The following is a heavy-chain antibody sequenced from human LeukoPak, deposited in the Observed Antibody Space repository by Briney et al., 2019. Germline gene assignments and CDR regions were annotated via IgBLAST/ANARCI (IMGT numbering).Heavy chain of an antibody. J-gene: IGHJ3*02. V-gene: IGHV1-69*01. Sequence: SAKVSCKAPGGNFNTSPCNWVRQAPGQRLEWMGGLIPLFRTANYAQEFQGRLTITADESISTTYMELSSLTSDDTAVYYCTRPVWDTSPGAFDIWGQGTMVTVSS. CDR1: GGNFNTSP. CDR3: TRPVWDTSPGAFDI. CDR2: LIPLFRTA. D-gene: IGHD3-16*01.